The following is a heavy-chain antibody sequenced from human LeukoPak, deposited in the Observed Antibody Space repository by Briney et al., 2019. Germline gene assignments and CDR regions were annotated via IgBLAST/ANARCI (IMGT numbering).Heavy chain of an antibody. CDR3: AKDRGFGVFFQYYFDY. Sequence: GGSPRLTCAASGFTFSRYGIHWVRQAPGKGLEWVAVISYDGSNKYYSDSVKGRFTISRDNSKNTLYLQMNSLRAEDTAVYYCAKDRGFGVFFQYYFDYWGQGTLVTVSS. CDR1: GFTFSRYG. CDR2: ISYDGSNK. V-gene: IGHV3-30*18. J-gene: IGHJ4*02. D-gene: IGHD3-10*01.